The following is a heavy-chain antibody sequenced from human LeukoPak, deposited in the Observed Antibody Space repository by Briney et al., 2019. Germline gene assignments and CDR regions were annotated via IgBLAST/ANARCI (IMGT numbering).Heavy chain of an antibody. CDR1: GFTFSSYD. CDR2: IGTAGDT. D-gene: IGHD4-17*01. V-gene: IGHV3-13*01. J-gene: IGHJ4*02. Sequence: GGSLRLSCAASGFTFSSYDMHWVRQPTGKGLEWVSVIGTAGDTYYPGSVKGRFTISRENAKKTLSLQMISLSAEDTAVYFCVRDGDAYNFDYWGQGALVTGSS. CDR3: VRDGDAYNFDY.